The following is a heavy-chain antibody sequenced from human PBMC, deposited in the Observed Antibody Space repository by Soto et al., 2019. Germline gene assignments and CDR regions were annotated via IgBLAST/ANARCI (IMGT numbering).Heavy chain of an antibody. CDR1: GFTFNSVS. CDR2: VSFDGKVT. V-gene: IGHV3-30*04. D-gene: IGHD2-21*02. J-gene: IGHJ4*02. Sequence: QVQLVESGGGMAQAGTSLRLSCTGSGFTFNSVSQHWVRQGPDKGLEWVAVVSFDGKVTYYADSVKGRFTVSRDIPKNTIYLQANSLRHEDTAVYYRAMEPYGDSQYFDYWGQGTPVTVSS. CDR3: AMEPYGDSQYFDY.